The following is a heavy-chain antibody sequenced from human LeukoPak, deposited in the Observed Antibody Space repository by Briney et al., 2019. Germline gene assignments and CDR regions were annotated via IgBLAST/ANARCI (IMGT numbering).Heavy chain of an antibody. CDR1: GYNFTGHY. J-gene: IGHJ4*02. CDR2: SNPNHGGP. V-gene: IGHV1-2*02. CDR3: TIGDALDGGRYIDFGY. D-gene: IGHD2-15*01. Sequence: ASVKVSCKASGYNFTGHYMHWVRQAPGQGLEWMGWSNPNHGGPNYAQEFPGRVTITRDTTIISAYMSWSRLGSNDTTAYYSTIGDALDGGRYIDFGYWGQGNLCTVSS.